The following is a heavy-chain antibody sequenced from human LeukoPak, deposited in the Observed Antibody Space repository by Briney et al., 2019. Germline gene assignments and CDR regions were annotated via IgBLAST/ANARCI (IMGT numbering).Heavy chain of an antibody. D-gene: IGHD3-10*01. CDR2: IDWDDDK. J-gene: IGHJ4*02. Sequence: SGPTLVKPTQTLTLTCTFSGFSLNTSGMCMNWIRQPPGKALEWLARIDWDDDKYYSTSLKTRLTISKDTSKNQVVLIMTNMDPVDTATYYCALTFGSGSALDYWGQETLVTVSS. V-gene: IGHV2-70*11. CDR1: GFSLNTSGMC. CDR3: ALTFGSGSALDY.